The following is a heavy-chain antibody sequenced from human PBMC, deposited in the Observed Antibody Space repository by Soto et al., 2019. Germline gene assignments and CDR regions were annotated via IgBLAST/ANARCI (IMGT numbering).Heavy chain of an antibody. V-gene: IGHV3-23*01. CDR3: AKEGASGSYPPYYYFGMDV. Sequence: EVQLLESGGGLVQPGGSLRLSCAASGFTFSSYAMSWVRQAPGKGLEWVSTISGSGGNAYYADSVKGRFSISRDNSKNTLRLQMNSLRADDTAVYYCAKEGASGSYPPYYYFGMDVWGQGPTVTVSS. CDR1: GFTFSSYA. D-gene: IGHD1-26*01. J-gene: IGHJ6*02. CDR2: ISGSGGNA.